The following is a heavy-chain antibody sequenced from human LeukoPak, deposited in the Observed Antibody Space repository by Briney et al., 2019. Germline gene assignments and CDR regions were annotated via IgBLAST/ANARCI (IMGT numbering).Heavy chain of an antibody. Sequence: ASVKVSCKLFGYTLTELSMHWVRQAPGKGLEWMGGFDPEDGETIYAQKVQGRVTMTEDTSTDTAYMELSSLRSEDTAVYYCATGRGEMAKSWGQGTLVTVPS. J-gene: IGHJ4*02. V-gene: IGHV1-24*01. CDR2: FDPEDGET. CDR1: GYTLTELS. CDR3: ATGRGEMAKS. D-gene: IGHD5-24*01.